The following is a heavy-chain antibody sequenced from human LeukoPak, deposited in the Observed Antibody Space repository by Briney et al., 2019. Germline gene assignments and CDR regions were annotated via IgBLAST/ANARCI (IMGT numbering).Heavy chain of an antibody. V-gene: IGHV1-69*05. D-gene: IGHD6-13*01. CDR3: ARDIIAAAGTEGWFDP. CDR2: IIPIFGTA. CDR1: GGTFSSYA. J-gene: IGHJ5*02. Sequence: ASVKVSCKASGGTFSSYAISWVRQAPGQGLEWMGGIIPIFGTANYAQKFQGRVTITTDESTSTAYMELSSLRSEDTAVYYCARDIIAAAGTEGWFDPWGQGTLVTVSS.